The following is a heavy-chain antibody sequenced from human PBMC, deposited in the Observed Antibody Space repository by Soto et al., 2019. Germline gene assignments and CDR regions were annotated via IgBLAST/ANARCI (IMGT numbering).Heavy chain of an antibody. Sequence: QVQLVESGGGVVQPGRSLRLSCAASGFTFNNYGMHWVRQAPGKGLEWVATISNDGSDKYYADSVKGRLTISRDNSKNTVYLQMNSVRAEDTALYYCAKDQGIAASHGVDWGQGTMVTVSS. J-gene: IGHJ3*01. V-gene: IGHV3-30*18. CDR3: AKDQGIAASHGVD. D-gene: IGHD6-13*01. CDR2: ISNDGSDK. CDR1: GFTFNNYG.